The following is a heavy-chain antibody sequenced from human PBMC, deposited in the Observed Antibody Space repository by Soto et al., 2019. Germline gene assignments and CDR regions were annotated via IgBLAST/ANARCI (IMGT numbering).Heavy chain of an antibody. CDR3: ARVRPGIAAAGTNKEFDY. Sequence: SETLSLTCTVSGGSISSGDYYWSWIRQPPGKGLEWIGYIYYSGSTYYNPSLKSRVTISVDTSKNQFSLRLSSVTAADTAVYYCARVRPGIAAAGTNKEFDYWGQGTLVTVSS. CDR1: GGSISSGDYY. V-gene: IGHV4-30-4*01. D-gene: IGHD6-13*01. J-gene: IGHJ4*02. CDR2: IYYSGST.